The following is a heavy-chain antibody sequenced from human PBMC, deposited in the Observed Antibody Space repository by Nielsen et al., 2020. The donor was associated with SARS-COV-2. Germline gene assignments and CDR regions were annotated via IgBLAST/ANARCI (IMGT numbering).Heavy chain of an antibody. V-gene: IGHV3-53*01. J-gene: IGHJ4*02. Sequence: GGSLRLSCAASGFLVSTKYMNWVRQAPGKGLEWVSVFYSGGTTLYADSVKGRFIISRDNSRNTLYLQMNSLRVEDTAMYYCAKEGDTYGVRNFDYWGQGTLVTVSS. D-gene: IGHD5-18*01. CDR1: GFLVSTKY. CDR2: FYSGGTT. CDR3: AKEGDTYGVRNFDY.